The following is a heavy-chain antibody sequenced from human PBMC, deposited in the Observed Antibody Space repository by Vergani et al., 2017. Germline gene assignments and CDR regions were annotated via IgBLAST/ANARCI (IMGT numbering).Heavy chain of an antibody. CDR3: TRHVPCGDGACLHFDH. V-gene: IGHV4-31*03. CDR1: GDSISSGVSY. D-gene: IGHD2-21*01. J-gene: IGHJ4*02. CDR2: IYSTGST. Sequence: QVQLQESGPGLVKPSQTLSLTCSVSGDSISSGVSYWNWIRQHPGKGLEWIGYIYSTGSTHHNPSLRRRINMSVDTSKNQFSLKLNSVTAADTAMYYCTRHVPCGDGACLHFDHWGQGTQVTVSS.